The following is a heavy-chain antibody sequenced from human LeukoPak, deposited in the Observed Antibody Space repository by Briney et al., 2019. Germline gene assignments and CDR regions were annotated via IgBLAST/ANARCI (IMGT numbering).Heavy chain of an antibody. CDR3: AGDPPFERGVAFDI. Sequence: PGGSLRLSCAASGFTFDDYGMSWVRQAPGKGLEWVSGINWNGGSTGYADSVKGRFTISRDNAKNSLYLQMNSLRAEDTALYYCAGDPPFERGVAFDIWGQGTMVTVSS. CDR1: GFTFDDYG. D-gene: IGHD2-8*01. J-gene: IGHJ3*02. CDR2: INWNGGST. V-gene: IGHV3-20*04.